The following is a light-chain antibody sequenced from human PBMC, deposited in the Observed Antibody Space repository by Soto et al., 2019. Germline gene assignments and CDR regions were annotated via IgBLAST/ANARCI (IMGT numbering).Light chain of an antibody. V-gene: IGKV1-33*01. CDR3: QQYQTFVA. Sequence: DIQMTQSPSPLSASVGDRVTITCQASQDISKYLNWYQQKPGKAPKLLIYDASNLEAGVPSRFSGSRSGTEFTFTISSLQPDDIATYYCQQYQTFVAFGQGTRLEIK. CDR2: DAS. CDR1: QDISKY. J-gene: IGKJ5*01.